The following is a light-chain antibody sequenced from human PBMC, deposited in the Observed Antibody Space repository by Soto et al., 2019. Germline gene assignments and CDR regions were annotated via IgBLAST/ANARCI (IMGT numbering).Light chain of an antibody. V-gene: IGKV3-15*01. CDR3: QQYNNWPPGYT. Sequence: EIVMTQSPATLSVSPGEGATLSCRASQSVSSKLAWYQQKPGQAPRLLIYGASTRAAGIPARFSGSGSGTGFTLTISSLQSEDFAVYYCQQYNNWPPGYTFGQGTKVDIK. CDR2: GAS. J-gene: IGKJ2*01. CDR1: QSVSSK.